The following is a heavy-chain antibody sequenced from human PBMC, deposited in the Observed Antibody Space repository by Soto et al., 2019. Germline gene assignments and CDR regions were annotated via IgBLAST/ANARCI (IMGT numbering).Heavy chain of an antibody. CDR1: GYTFTDYY. CDR3: ARDWYYFDSSGYSKPVYYYYYGLDV. Sequence: GASVKVSCKASGYTFTDYYIHWVRQAPGQGLEWLGWINPNTGATKYARKFQGRVTMTRDTSTTTAYMDLSRLRSDDTAVYFCARDWYYFDSSGYSKPVYYYYYGLDVWGQGTTVTVSS. J-gene: IGHJ6*02. V-gene: IGHV1-2*02. CDR2: INPNTGAT. D-gene: IGHD3-22*01.